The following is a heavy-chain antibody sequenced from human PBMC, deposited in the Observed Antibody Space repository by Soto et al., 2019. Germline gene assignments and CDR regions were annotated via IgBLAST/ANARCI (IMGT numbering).Heavy chain of an antibody. J-gene: IGHJ4*02. CDR2: ISGSGGST. CDR3: AKDLNLRPSY. CDR1: GFTFSSYA. Sequence: GGSLRLSCAASGFTFSSYAMSWVRQAPGKGLEWVSAISGSGGSTYCADSVKGRFTISRDNSKNTPYLQMNSLRAEDTAVYYCAKDLNLRPSYWGQGTLVTVSS. V-gene: IGHV3-23*01.